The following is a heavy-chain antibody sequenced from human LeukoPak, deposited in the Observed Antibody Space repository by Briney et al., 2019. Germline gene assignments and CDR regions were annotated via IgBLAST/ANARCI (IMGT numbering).Heavy chain of an antibody. J-gene: IGHJ4*02. Sequence: GGSLRLSCAASGFTFISYGMHWVRQAPGKGLEWVAVISYDGSNKYYADSVKGRFIISRDNSKNTLYLQMNSLRAEDTAVYYCARDPATLGLSLDYWGQGTLVTVSS. CDR3: ARDPATLGLSLDY. D-gene: IGHD3-22*01. CDR2: ISYDGSNK. V-gene: IGHV3-30*03. CDR1: GFTFISYG.